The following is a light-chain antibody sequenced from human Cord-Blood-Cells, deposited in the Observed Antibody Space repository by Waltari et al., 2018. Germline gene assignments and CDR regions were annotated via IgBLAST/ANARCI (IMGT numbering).Light chain of an antibody. J-gene: IGLJ3*02. CDR2: EVS. V-gene: IGLV2-14*01. CDR1: SRDVGGYTY. CDR3: SSYTSSSNWV. Sequence: QSALTQPASVSGSPGQSITISCTGTSRDVGGYTYVSWYHTHPGKAPKLMIYEVSNRPSGFSNRFAGSKSGNTASLTISGLQAEDEADYYCSSYTSSSNWVFGGGTKLTVL.